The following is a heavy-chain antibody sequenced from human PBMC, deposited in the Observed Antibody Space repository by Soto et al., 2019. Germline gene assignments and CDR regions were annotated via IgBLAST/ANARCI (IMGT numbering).Heavy chain of an antibody. CDR3: ARGGYYDFWSGYSYYYYGMDV. CDR1: GFTFSSYG. J-gene: IGHJ6*02. V-gene: IGHV3-33*01. Sequence: QVQLVESGGGVVQPGRSLRLSCAASGFTFSSYGMHWVRQAPGKGLEWVAVIWYDGSNKYYADSVKGRFTISRDNSKNTLYLQMNSLRAEDTAVYYCARGGYYDFWSGYSYYYYGMDVWGQGTTVTVSS. CDR2: IWYDGSNK. D-gene: IGHD3-3*01.